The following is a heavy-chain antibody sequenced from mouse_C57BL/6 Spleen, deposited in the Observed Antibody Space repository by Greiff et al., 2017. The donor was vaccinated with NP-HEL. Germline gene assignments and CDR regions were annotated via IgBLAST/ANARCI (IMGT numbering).Heavy chain of an antibody. D-gene: IGHD2-2*01. J-gene: IGHJ2*01. V-gene: IGHV1-5*01. CDR2: IYPGNSDT. CDR3: TSPIYYGYDGD. CDR1: GYTFTSYW. Sequence: VQLQQSGTVLARPGASVKMSCKTSGYTFTSYWMHWVKQRPGQGLEWIGAIYPGNSDTSYNQKFKGKAKLTADTSASTAYMELSSLTNEDSAVYYCTSPIYYGYDGDWGQGTTLTVSS.